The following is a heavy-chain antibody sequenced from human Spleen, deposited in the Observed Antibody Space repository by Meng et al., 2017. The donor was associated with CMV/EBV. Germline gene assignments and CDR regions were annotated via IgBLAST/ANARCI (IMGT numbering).Heavy chain of an antibody. J-gene: IGHJ4*02. CDR1: GGSISGYY. CDR3: ARERGGSYSPFDY. Sequence: SETLSLTCTISGGSISGYYWSWVRQPPGKGLEWIGYIYYSGSTNYNPSLKSRVTISVDTSKNQFSLKLSSVTAADTAVYYCARERGGSYSPFDYWGQGTLVTVSS. V-gene: IGHV4-59*01. D-gene: IGHD1-26*01. CDR2: IYYSGST.